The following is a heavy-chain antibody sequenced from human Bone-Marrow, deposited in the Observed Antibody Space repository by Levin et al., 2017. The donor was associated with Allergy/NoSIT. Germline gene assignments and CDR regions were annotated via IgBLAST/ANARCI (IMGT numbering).Heavy chain of an antibody. Sequence: RAGGSLRLSCAASGFTFRSYGMHWVRQAPGKGLEWVAVIRYDGSNKDYADSVKGRFTISRDNSKNTLFLQMNSLRAEDTAVYYCARDRLEYVGELMVEQNNWFDPRGQGTLVTVSS. J-gene: IGHJ5*02. CDR2: IRYDGSNK. V-gene: IGHV3-33*01. D-gene: IGHD2-8*01. CDR3: ARDRLEYVGELMVEQNNWFDP. CDR1: GFTFRSYG.